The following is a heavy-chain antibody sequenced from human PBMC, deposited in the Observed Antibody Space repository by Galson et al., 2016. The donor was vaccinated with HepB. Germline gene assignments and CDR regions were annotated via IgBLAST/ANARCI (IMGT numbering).Heavy chain of an antibody. CDR3: ARGGSTYYNYYYYYMDV. V-gene: IGHV1-46*01. J-gene: IGHJ6*03. CDR1: GYTFTSYY. Sequence: SVKVSCKASGYTFTSYYLHWVRQAPGQGLEWMGMVNPSNGRTKYAQKFQDRISMTRDTPTSRVHMELRTLRSDDTAMYYCARGGSTYYNYYYYYMDVWGKGTTVTVFS. CDR2: VNPSNGRT. D-gene: IGHD4-11*01.